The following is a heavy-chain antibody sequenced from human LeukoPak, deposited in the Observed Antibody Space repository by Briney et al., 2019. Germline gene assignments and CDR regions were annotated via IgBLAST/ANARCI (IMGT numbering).Heavy chain of an antibody. CDR3: ARAHNSGSYYYYYYMDV. D-gene: IGHD1-26*01. CDR1: GFTVSSNY. J-gene: IGHJ6*03. Sequence: GGSLRLSCAASGFTVSSNYMSWVRQAPGKGLEWVSVIYSGGSTYYADSVKGRFTISRDNSKNTLYLQMNSLRAEDTAVYYCARAHNSGSYYYYYYMDVWGKGTTVTVSS. V-gene: IGHV3-53*01. CDR2: IYSGGST.